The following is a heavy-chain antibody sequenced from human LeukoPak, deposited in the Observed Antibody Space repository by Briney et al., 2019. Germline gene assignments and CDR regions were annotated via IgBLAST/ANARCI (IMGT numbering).Heavy chain of an antibody. V-gene: IGHV3-15*01. CDR3: AKDGAWLRFDD. CDR2: IKSKTDGGTT. J-gene: IGHJ4*02. Sequence: GGSLRLSCAASGFTFSNAWMSWVRQAPGKGLEWVGRIKSKTDGGTTDYAAPVKGRFTISRDDSKNTLYLQMTNLRAEDTAVYYCAKDGAWLRFDDWGQGILVTVSS. CDR1: GFTFSNAW. D-gene: IGHD5-12*01.